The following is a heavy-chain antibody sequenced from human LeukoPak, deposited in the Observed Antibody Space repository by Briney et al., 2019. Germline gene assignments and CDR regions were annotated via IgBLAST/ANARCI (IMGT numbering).Heavy chain of an antibody. CDR1: GFTFSRFW. J-gene: IGHJ3*01. CDR2: IKQDGSEK. V-gene: IGHV3-7*01. CDR3: ARGGMWGGNMASDL. D-gene: IGHD4-23*01. Sequence: PGGSLRLSCAASGFTFSRFWMTWVRQTPGKGLEWLGKIKQDGSEKYYADSVRGRFTISRDNAKNSVYLQMTNLGVEDTAVYFCARGGMWGGNMASDLWGQGTMVLVSS.